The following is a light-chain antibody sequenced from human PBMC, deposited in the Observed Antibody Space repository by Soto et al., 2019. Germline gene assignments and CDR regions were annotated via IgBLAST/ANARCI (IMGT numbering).Light chain of an antibody. J-gene: IGKJ1*01. CDR2: GAS. V-gene: IGKV3-20*01. Sequence: EIVLTQSPGTLSLYPGERATLSCRASQSVSSSYLAWYHQKPGQAPRLLIFGASSRATGIPDRFSGSGSGTDFTLTISRLEPEDFAVYYCQQYGGSSWTFGQGSKVDNK. CDR3: QQYGGSSWT. CDR1: QSVSSSY.